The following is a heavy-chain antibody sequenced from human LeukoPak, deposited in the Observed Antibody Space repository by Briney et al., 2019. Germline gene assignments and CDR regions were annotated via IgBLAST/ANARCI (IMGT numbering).Heavy chain of an antibody. J-gene: IGHJ4*02. V-gene: IGHV1-69*06. Sequence: SVKVSCKASGGTFSSYAISWVRQAPGQGLEWMGGIIPIFGTANYAQKFQGGVTITADKSTSTAYMELSSLRSEDTAVYYCANAVGGSYSFDYWGQGTLVTVSS. D-gene: IGHD1-26*01. CDR1: GGTFSSYA. CDR2: IIPIFGTA. CDR3: ANAVGGSYSFDY.